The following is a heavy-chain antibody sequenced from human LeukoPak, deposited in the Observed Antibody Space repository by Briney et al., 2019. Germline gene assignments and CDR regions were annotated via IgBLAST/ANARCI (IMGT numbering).Heavy chain of an antibody. Sequence: GGSLRLSCEASGFTFSTYWMKWVRQAPGKGLEWVANIKQDGSQKYYVDSVKGRFIISRDNAKNSLYLQMNSVRAEDTAVYYCAREGTFGDYRASGDHWGQGALVAVSS. CDR3: AREGTFGDYRASGDH. V-gene: IGHV3-7*03. CDR2: IKQDGSQK. J-gene: IGHJ4*02. CDR1: GFTFSTYW. D-gene: IGHD2-21*02.